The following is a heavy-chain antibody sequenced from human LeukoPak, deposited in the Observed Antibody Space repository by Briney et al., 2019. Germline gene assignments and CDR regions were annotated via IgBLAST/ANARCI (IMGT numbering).Heavy chain of an antibody. CDR2: ISSSGSTI. V-gene: IGHV3-48*03. D-gene: IGHD2-8*01. CDR1: GFTFSSYE. Sequence: GGSLRLSCAASGFTFSSYEMNWVRQAPGKGLEWVSYISSSGSTIYYADSVKGRFTISRDNAKNSLYLQMNSLRAEDTAVYYCARETNGVFYMDVWGKGTTVTVSS. CDR3: ARETNGVFYMDV. J-gene: IGHJ6*03.